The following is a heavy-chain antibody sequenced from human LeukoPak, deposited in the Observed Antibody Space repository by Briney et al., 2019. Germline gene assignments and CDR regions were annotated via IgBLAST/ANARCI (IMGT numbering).Heavy chain of an antibody. D-gene: IGHD3-3*01. J-gene: IGHJ6*03. Sequence: ASVKVSCKASGYTFTSYGISCVRQAPGQGLEWMGWISAYNGNTNYAQKLQGRVTMTTDTSTSTAYMELRSLRSDDTAVYYCARGVLRFLEWLPYYYYMDVWGKGTTVTVSS. CDR1: GYTFTSYG. V-gene: IGHV1-18*01. CDR2: ISAYNGNT. CDR3: ARGVLRFLEWLPYYYYMDV.